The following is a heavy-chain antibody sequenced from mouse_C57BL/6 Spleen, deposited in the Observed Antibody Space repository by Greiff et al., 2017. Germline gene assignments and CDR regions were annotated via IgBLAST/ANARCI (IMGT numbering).Heavy chain of an antibody. D-gene: IGHD1-1*01. CDR1: GYTFTSYW. CDR2: IHPNSGST. CDR3: ARPSYYYGSSYSY. Sequence: QVQLQQPGAELVKPGASVKLSCKASGYTFTSYWMHWVKQRPGQGLEWIGMIHPNSGSTNYNEKFKSKATLTVDKSSSTAYMQLSSLTSEDSAVYYCARPSYYYGSSYSYWGQGTTLTVSS. V-gene: IGHV1-64*01. J-gene: IGHJ2*01.